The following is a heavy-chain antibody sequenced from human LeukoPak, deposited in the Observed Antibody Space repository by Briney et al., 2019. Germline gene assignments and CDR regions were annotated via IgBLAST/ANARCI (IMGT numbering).Heavy chain of an antibody. CDR3: ARGAERRGTVTTSPYYYMDV. V-gene: IGHV4-59*01. D-gene: IGHD4-17*01. J-gene: IGHJ6*03. CDR2: IYYSGST. Sequence: SETLSLTCTVSGGSISSYYWSWLRQPPGKGLEWIGYIYYSGSTNYNPSLKSRVTISVDTSKNQFSLKLSSVTAADTAVYYCARGAERRGTVTTSPYYYMDVWGKGTTVTVSS. CDR1: GGSISSYY.